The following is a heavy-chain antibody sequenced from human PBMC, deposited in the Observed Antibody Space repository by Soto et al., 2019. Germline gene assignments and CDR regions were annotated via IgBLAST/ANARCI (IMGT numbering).Heavy chain of an antibody. J-gene: IGHJ5*02. CDR2: IYYSGST. D-gene: IGHD3-3*01. V-gene: IGHV4-31*03. CDR3: ARWWSGSRQGFDP. CDR1: GGSISSGDYY. Sequence: QVQLQESGPGLVKPSQTLSLTCTVSGGSISSGDYYWSWIRQHPGKGLEWIGYIYYSGSTSYNPSLTSRVTISVDTSKNHFSLKLSSVTAAATAVYYCARWWSGSRQGFDPWGQGTLVTVSS.